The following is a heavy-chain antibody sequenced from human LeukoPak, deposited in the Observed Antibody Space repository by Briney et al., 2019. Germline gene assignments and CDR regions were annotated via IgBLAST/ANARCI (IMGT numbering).Heavy chain of an antibody. D-gene: IGHD2-2*01. CDR3: ARHVGGYCRSTNCYGDY. CDR1: GYSFTSYW. Sequence: GESLKISCKGSGYSFTSYWIGWVRQMPGKGLEWMGIIYPGDSDTRYRPSFQGQVTISADKSISTAYLQWSSLKASDTAMYYCARHVGGYCRSTNCYGDYWGQGTLVTVSS. J-gene: IGHJ4*02. CDR2: IYPGDSDT. V-gene: IGHV5-51*01.